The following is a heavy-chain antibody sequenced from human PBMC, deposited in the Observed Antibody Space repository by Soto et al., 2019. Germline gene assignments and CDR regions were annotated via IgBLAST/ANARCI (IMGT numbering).Heavy chain of an antibody. J-gene: IGHJ6*02. D-gene: IGHD2-2*02. CDR1: GFTISSNA. V-gene: IGHV3-23*01. Sequence: EVQLLESGGGLVQPGGSLRLSCAASGFTISSNAMYWVRQAPGKGLEWVSAISDRGDTTHYADSVKGRFTISRDTSKNTLFLQMNSLRGEDSAVYYCAKDGIPTPGPLDVWGQGTTVTVSS. CDR3: AKDGIPTPGPLDV. CDR2: ISDRGDTT.